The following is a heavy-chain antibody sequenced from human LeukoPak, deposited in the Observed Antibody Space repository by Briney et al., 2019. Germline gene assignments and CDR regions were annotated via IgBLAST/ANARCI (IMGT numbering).Heavy chain of an antibody. Sequence: GGSLRLSCAASGFTFSSYPMHWVRQAPGKGLQWVALVSYDGSNKYYADSVKGRFTISRDNSKNTLYLQMNSLRAEDTAFYYCAKDTVRGYSGYTKGYFDSWGQGTLVTVSS. CDR1: GFTFSSYP. J-gene: IGHJ4*02. CDR2: VSYDGSNK. D-gene: IGHD5-12*01. V-gene: IGHV3-30-3*01. CDR3: AKDTVRGYSGYTKGYFDS.